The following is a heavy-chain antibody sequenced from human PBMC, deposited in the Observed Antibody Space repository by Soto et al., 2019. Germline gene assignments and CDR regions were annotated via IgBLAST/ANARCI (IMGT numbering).Heavy chain of an antibody. Sequence: LRLSCAASGFTFGYYAMNWVRLAPGKGLEWVGFIRSEAFGGTREYAPSVKGRFTISRDDSKSIAYLQMNSLKTDDTALYYCTRGLNPMDVWGQGTTVTVSS. J-gene: IGHJ6*02. V-gene: IGHV3-49*04. CDR3: TRGLNPMDV. CDR2: IRSEAFGGTR. CDR1: GFTFGYYA.